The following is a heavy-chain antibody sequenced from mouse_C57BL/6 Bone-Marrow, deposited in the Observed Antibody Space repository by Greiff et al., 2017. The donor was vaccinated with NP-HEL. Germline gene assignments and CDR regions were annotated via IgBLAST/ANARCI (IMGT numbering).Heavy chain of an antibody. J-gene: IGHJ2*01. V-gene: IGHV5-4*01. CDR1: GFTFSSYA. CDR2: ISDGGSYT. Sequence: EVQGVESGGGLVKPGGSLKLSCAASGFTFSSYAMSWVRQTPEKRLEWVATISDGGSYTYYPDNVKGRFTISRDNAKNNLYLQMSHLKSEDTAMYYCARDLLSGGDYWGQGTTLTVSS. D-gene: IGHD1-1*01. CDR3: ARDLLSGGDY.